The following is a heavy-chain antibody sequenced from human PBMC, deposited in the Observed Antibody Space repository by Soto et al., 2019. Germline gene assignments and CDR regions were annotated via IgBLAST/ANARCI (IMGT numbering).Heavy chain of an antibody. CDR2: ILPVFGTA. CDR1: GGTVSTSS. J-gene: IGHJ3*02. D-gene: IGHD2-2*01. V-gene: IGHV1-69*06. CDR3: ARGHEYRGNSDAFDI. Sequence: SVKVSCKASGGTVSTSSINWLRQAPGQRPEWMGNILPVFGTADYAQKFRDRVTITADKSTNTAYMELRSLFSEDAAVYYFARGHEYRGNSDAFDIWGQGTVVTVSS.